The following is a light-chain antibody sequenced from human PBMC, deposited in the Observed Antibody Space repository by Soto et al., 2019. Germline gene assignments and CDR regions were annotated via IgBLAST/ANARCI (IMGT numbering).Light chain of an antibody. Sequence: EIVMTQSPATLSLSPGERATLSCRASQSVSSSYLSWYQQKPGQAPRLLIYGASTRATGIPARFSGSGSGTDFTLTISSLQPEDFAVYHSQHDYNLPWTFGQG. V-gene: IGKV3D-7*01. CDR3: QHDYNLPWT. J-gene: IGKJ1*01. CDR1: QSVSSSY. CDR2: GAS.